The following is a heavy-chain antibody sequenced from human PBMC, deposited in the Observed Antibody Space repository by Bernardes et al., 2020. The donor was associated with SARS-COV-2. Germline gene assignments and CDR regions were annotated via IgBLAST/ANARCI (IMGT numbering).Heavy chain of an antibody. J-gene: IGHJ4*02. CDR1: GGSVSSGTYY. CDR2: IYYSGST. Sequence: SETLSLTCTVSGGSVSSGTYYWSWIRQPPGKGLEWIGYIYYSGSTNYNPSLKSRVTISVDTSRNNFSLKLSSVTAADTAVYYCARLDGSGYYFDYWGQGTLVTVSS. CDR3: ARLDGSGYYFDY. V-gene: IGHV4-61*03. D-gene: IGHD3-22*01.